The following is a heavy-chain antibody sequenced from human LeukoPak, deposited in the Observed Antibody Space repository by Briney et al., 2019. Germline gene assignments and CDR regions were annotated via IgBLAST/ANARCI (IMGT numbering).Heavy chain of an antibody. CDR3: AKDLHYGSADY. V-gene: IGHV3-23*01. J-gene: IGHJ4*02. D-gene: IGHD3-10*01. CDR2: ISGSGTST. Sequence: PGGSLRLSCAASGFTFTGHGLSWVRQAPGKGLEWVSSISGSGTSTNYADSVKGRFTISRDNAKNALYLQMNSLRAEDTAVYYCAKDLHYGSADYWGQGTLVTVSS. CDR1: GFTFTGHG.